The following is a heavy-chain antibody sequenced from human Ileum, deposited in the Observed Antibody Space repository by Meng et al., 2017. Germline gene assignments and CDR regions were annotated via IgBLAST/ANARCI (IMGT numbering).Heavy chain of an antibody. J-gene: IGHJ4*02. CDR3: ARDLYGTKEAY. D-gene: IGHD2-8*01. CDR2: INSDGSST. CDR1: GFTFSSYW. Sequence: GESLKISCAASGFTFSSYWMHWVRQAPGKGLVWVSRINSDGSSTSYADSVMGRFTISRDNAKNTLYLEMNSLRAEDTAVYYCARDLYGTKEAYWGQGTLVTGSS. V-gene: IGHV3-74*01.